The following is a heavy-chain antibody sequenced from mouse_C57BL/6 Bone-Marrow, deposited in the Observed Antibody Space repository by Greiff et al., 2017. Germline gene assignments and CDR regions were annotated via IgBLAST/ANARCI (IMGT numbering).Heavy chain of an antibody. CDR2: IDPEDGDT. V-gene: IGHV14-1*01. CDR3: TTRGRDY. Sequence: EVQLQESGAELVRPGASVKLSCTASGFNFKDYYMHWVKQRPEQGLEWIGRIDPEDGDTEYAAKFQGKATMTADTDSNTAYLQLSGLTSEDTAVYYCTTRGRDYWGQGTTLTVSS. CDR1: GFNFKDYY. J-gene: IGHJ2*01.